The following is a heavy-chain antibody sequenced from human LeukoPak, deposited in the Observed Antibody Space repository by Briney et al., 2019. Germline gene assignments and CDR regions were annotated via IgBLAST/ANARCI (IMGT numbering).Heavy chain of an antibody. V-gene: IGHV1-18*01. D-gene: IGHD5-18*01. CDR2: ISAYNGNT. CDR1: GYTFTSYG. Sequence: ASVKVSCKASGYTFTSYGISWVRQAPGQGLEWMGWISAYNGNTNYAQKLQGRVTMTTDTSTSTAYMELRSLRSEDTAVYYCAVFLRGYSYGYFDYWGQGTLVTVSS. CDR3: AVFLRGYSYGYFDY. J-gene: IGHJ4*02.